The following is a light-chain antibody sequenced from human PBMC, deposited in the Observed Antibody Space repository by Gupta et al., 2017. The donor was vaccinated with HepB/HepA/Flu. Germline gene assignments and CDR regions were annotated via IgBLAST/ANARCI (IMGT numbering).Light chain of an antibody. J-gene: IGLJ1*01. CDR3: GTWDNSLNAFV. CDR1: NSNVGSHN. CDR2: NTN. Sequence: QSVVTQPPSASGTPGQRATISCSGSNSNVGSHNVKWFQQLPGRAPKLLIDNTNQRPSGVPDRFYGSKSGTSASLAISGLQSEDEADYFCGTWDNSLNAFVFGTGTKVTVL. V-gene: IGLV1-44*01.